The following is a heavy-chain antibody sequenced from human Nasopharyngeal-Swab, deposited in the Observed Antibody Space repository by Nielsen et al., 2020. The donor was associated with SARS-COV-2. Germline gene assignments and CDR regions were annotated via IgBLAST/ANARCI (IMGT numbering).Heavy chain of an antibody. CDR3: ARFVTGWLSTWGGVFDI. V-gene: IGHV3-48*01. CDR1: GCTFSSYS. D-gene: IGHD6-19*01. Sequence: GSLTLSCAASGCTFSSYSMNWVRQAPGKGLEWVSYISSSSSSMYYADSVKGRFTISRDNSKNTLYLQMNSLRAEDTAVYYCARFVTGWLSTWGGVFDIWGQGTMVTVSS. CDR2: ISSSSSSM. J-gene: IGHJ3*02.